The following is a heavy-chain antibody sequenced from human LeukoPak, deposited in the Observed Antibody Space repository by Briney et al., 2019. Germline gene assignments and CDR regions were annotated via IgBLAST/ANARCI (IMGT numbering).Heavy chain of an antibody. CDR3: ARASLSNHPANWSDP. Sequence: SETLSLTCTVSGGSISSSSYYWGWIRQPPGKGLEWIGSIYYSGSTYYNPSLKSRVTISVDRSKNQFSLKLSSVTAADTAVYYCARASLSNHPANWSDPWGQGTLVTVSS. CDR1: GGSISSSSYY. V-gene: IGHV4-39*07. J-gene: IGHJ5*02. D-gene: IGHD1-14*01. CDR2: IYYSGST.